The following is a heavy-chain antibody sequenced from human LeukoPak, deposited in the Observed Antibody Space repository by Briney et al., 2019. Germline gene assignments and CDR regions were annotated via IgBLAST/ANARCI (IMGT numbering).Heavy chain of an antibody. CDR3: ARDPIAFYAFDI. J-gene: IGHJ3*02. Sequence: PGGSLRLSCAASGFTFSNYWMSWVRQAPGKGLEWVSYISSSGSTMYYADSVKGRFTISRDNAKNSLYLQMTSLRAEDTAVYYCARDPIAFYAFDIWGQGTMVTVSS. CDR1: GFTFSNYW. V-gene: IGHV3-48*04. D-gene: IGHD6-13*01. CDR2: ISSSGSTM.